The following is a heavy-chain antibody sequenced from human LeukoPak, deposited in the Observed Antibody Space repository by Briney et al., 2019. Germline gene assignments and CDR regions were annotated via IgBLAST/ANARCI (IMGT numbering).Heavy chain of an antibody. D-gene: IGHD2-21*02. J-gene: IGHJ3*02. CDR2: INPNSGGT. CDR3: ATSLAYCGGDCLPDAFDI. Sequence: KVSCKAXGYTFTXYYMHWVRQAPGQGLEWMGWINPNSGGTNYAQKFQGRVTMTSDTSISTAYMELSRLRSDDTAVYYCATSLAYCGGDCLPDAFDIWGQGTMVAVSS. V-gene: IGHV1-2*02. CDR1: GYTFTXYY.